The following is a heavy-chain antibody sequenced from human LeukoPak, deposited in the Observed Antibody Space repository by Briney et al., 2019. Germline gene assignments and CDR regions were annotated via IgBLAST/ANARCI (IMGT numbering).Heavy chain of an antibody. V-gene: IGHV3-21*04. CDR2: ISSSSSYI. CDR1: GFTFSSYS. D-gene: IGHD6-19*01. Sequence: GGSRRLSCAASGFTFSSYSMNWVRQAPGKGLEWVSSISSSSSYIYYADSVKGRFTISRDTPKNTLYLQMNSLRVEDTAVYYCASWPVGWYGEDSWGQGTLVTVSS. J-gene: IGHJ4*02. CDR3: ASWPVGWYGEDS.